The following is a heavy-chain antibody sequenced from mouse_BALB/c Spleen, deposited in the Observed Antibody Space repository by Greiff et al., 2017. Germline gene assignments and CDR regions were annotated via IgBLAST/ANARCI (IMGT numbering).Heavy chain of an antibody. CDR3: ARSAYYRY. D-gene: IGHD2-14*01. V-gene: IGHV14-1*02. CDR1: GFNIKDYY. CDR2: IDPENGNT. Sequence: EVKVVESGAELVRPGALVKLSCKASGFNIKDYYMHWVKQRPEQGLEWIGWIDPENGNTIYDPKFQGKASITADTSSNTAYLQLSSLTSEDTAVYYCARSAYYRYWGQGTLVTVSA. J-gene: IGHJ3*01.